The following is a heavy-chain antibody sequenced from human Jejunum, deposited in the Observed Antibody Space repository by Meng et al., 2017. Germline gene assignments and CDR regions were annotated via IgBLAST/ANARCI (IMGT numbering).Heavy chain of an antibody. CDR2: INPRDGST. J-gene: IGHJ5*02. CDR1: GYTFNTYH. Sequence: QVQSVQSGAEVKMPGASVKISCKASGYTFNTYHMHWVRQAPGQGPEWMGVINPRDGSTTYAQKFQGRLTVTTDTPTSTAYMQLTGLTSEDTAVYYCARIAGSSTAFDPWGQGTLVTVSS. D-gene: IGHD2-21*01. CDR3: ARIAGSSTAFDP. V-gene: IGHV1-46*02.